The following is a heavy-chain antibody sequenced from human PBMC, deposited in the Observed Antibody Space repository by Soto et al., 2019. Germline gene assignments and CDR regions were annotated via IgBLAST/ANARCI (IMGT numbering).Heavy chain of an antibody. Sequence: PSETLSLTCAVSGGSISSGGYSWSWIRQPPGKGLEWVGYIYHSGSTYYNPSLKSRVTISVDRSKNQFSLKLSSVTAADTAVYYCARDGVNDGRYYYYYYGMDVWGQGTTVTVSS. CDR2: IYHSGST. D-gene: IGHD1-1*01. CDR3: ARDGVNDGRYYYYYYGMDV. J-gene: IGHJ6*02. V-gene: IGHV4-30-2*01. CDR1: GGSISSGGYS.